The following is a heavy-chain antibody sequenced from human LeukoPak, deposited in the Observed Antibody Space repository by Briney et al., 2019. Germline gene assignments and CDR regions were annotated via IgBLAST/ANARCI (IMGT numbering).Heavy chain of an antibody. J-gene: IGHJ4*02. Sequence: GGSLRLSCAASGFTFSSYSMNWVRQAPGKGLEWVSSISSSSSYIYYADSVKGRFTISRDNAKDLLYLQMNSLRAEDTAVYYCATTTPYYGSGNITDYWGQGTLVTVSS. CDR1: GFTFSSYS. CDR2: ISSSSSYI. D-gene: IGHD3-10*01. CDR3: ATTTPYYGSGNITDY. V-gene: IGHV3-21*01.